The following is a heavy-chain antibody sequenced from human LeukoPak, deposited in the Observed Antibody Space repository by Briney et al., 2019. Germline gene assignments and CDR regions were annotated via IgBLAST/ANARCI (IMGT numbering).Heavy chain of an antibody. CDR3: ARAFSRSSSWLDS. J-gene: IGHJ4*02. D-gene: IGHD6-13*01. V-gene: IGHV4-31*03. Sequence: SETLSLTCTVSGGSVSSGGDYWTWIRQHPGKGLEWIGYIYSSGSTYYNPSLKSRVSISIDTSKNQFSLNLTSVTAADTAVYYCARAFSRSSSWLDSWGQGALVTVSS. CDR2: IYSSGST. CDR1: GGSVSSGGDY.